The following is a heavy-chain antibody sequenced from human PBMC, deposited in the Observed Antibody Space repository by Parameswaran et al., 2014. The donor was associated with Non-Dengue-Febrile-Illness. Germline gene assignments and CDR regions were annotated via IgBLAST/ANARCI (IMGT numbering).Heavy chain of an antibody. V-gene: IGHV3-23*03. CDR1: GFTFSSYA. CDR2: IYSGGSST. J-gene: IGHJ4*02. CDR3: AKWHYYDSSGYVDY. Sequence: GGSLRLSCAASGFTFSSYAMSWVRQAPGKGLEWVSVIYSGGSSTYYADSVKGRFTISRDNSKNTLYLQMNSLRAEDTAVYYCAKWHYYDSSGYVDYWGQGTLVTVSS. D-gene: IGHD3-22*01.